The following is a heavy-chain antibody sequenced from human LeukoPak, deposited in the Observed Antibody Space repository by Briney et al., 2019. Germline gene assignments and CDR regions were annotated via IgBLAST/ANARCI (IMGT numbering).Heavy chain of an antibody. CDR3: ARPKSGYDSYYFDY. V-gene: IGHV1-2*06. CDR2: INPNSGGT. D-gene: IGHD5-12*01. CDR1: GYTFTGYY. Sequence: ASVKVSCKASGYTFTGYYIHWVRQGPGQGLEWVGRINPNSGGTNYAQKFQGRVTMTRDTSINTAYMELSRLRSDDTAVYYCARPKSGYDSYYFDYWGQGTLVTVSS. J-gene: IGHJ4*02.